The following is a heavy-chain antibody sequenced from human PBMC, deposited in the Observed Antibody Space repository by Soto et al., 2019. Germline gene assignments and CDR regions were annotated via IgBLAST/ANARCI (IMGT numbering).Heavy chain of an antibody. D-gene: IGHD2-15*01. CDR2: IYWDDDK. CDR1: GFSLSSSGVG. CDR3: ARLVVAGITYYFDP. Sequence: QITLKESGPTLVKPAQTLTLTCTFSGFSLSSSGVGVGWIRQPPGKALEWLTFIYWDDDKRYSPPLKSRLTTTNDTSKNQLVLTPTHMDPGDTATFCRARLVVAGITYYFDPWGQGTLLTVPS. V-gene: IGHV2-5*02. J-gene: IGHJ4*02.